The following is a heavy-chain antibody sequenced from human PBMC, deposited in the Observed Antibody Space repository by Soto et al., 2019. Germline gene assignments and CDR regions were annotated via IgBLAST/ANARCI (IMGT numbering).Heavy chain of an antibody. V-gene: IGHV5-51*01. J-gene: IGHJ4*02. D-gene: IGHD5-12*01. CDR2: IYAGDSDT. CDR1: GYTFTTYW. Sequence: ESLKISCKGSGYTFTTYWVAWVRQMPGKGLEWMGIIYAGDSDTRYTSSFQDQVTFSVDKAISTTYLQWTSLRASDTAIYYCARIGGYNYGSSFDYWGQGTQVTVSS. CDR3: ARIGGYNYGSSFDY.